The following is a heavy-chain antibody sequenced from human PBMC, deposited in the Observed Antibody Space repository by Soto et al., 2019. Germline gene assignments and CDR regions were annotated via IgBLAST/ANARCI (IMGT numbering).Heavy chain of an antibody. CDR1: GFTFNNYA. Sequence: EVQLLESGGGLVQPGGSLRLSCAASGFTFNNYAMTWVRQAPGKGLEWVSAISGGGDTTSYADSVKGRFTVSRDGSKNTLYLQMSSLRTEVTALYYCAKGRGGSGSLPPRVDFWGQGTLVTVSS. CDR2: ISGGGDTT. J-gene: IGHJ4*02. CDR3: AKGRGGSGSLPPRVDF. D-gene: IGHD3-10*01. V-gene: IGHV3-23*01.